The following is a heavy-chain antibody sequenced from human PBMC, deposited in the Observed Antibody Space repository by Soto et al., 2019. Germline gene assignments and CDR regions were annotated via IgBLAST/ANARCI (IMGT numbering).Heavy chain of an antibody. CDR1: GFTFSSYT. D-gene: IGHD2-21*01. CDR3: AKGWCDY. CDR2: ISSSGGST. Sequence: EVQLLESGGGLVQPGGSLRLSCAASGFTFSSYTMSWVRQGPGKGLEWVSGISSSGGSTVYADTVKGRFTNSRDNFKNTLYLQTTSQRAEDTAVYYCAKGWCDYWGQGTPVTVSS. V-gene: IGHV3-23*01. J-gene: IGHJ4*02.